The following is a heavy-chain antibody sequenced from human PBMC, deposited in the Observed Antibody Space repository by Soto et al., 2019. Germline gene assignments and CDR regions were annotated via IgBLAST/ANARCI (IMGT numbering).Heavy chain of an antibody. CDR1: GGSMSSYY. J-gene: IGHJ4*02. V-gene: IGHV4-59*01. Sequence: QVQLQESGPGLVKPSETLSLTCTVSGGSMSSYYWSWIRQPPGMGLEWIGYIYYSGTTSYNPSLKSRVTISVDTSKSQVALQLSSVTPADTAVYYCARGGTVLNGFDYWGQGTLVTVSS. CDR2: IYYSGTT. D-gene: IGHD4-17*01. CDR3: ARGGTVLNGFDY.